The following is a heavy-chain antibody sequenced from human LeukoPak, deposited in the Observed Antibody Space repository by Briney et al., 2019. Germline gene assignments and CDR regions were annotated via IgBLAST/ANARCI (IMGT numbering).Heavy chain of an antibody. J-gene: IGHJ4*02. CDR2: IKYDGSEK. D-gene: IGHD2/OR15-2a*01. V-gene: IGHV3-7*01. CDR1: GFTFSNYW. Sequence: GGSLRLSCATSGFTFSNYWMNWVRQSPGKGLQWVAKIKYDGSEKFYVESVKGRFTISRDNANAKNSLYLQMNTLRAEDTAVYYCVRDANRGGEFDLWGQGTLVTVSS. CDR3: VRDANRGGEFDL.